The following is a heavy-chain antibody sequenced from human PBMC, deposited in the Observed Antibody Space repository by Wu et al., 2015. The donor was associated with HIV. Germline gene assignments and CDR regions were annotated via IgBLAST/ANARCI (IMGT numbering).Heavy chain of an antibody. V-gene: IGHV1-46*03. D-gene: IGHD2-8*01. CDR1: AYSFSNYF. Sequence: QVQLLQSGAEVKKPGASVTVSCKAPAYSFSNYFIHWVRQAPGQGLEWMGLINFSFSRTSYSQKFQGRVTMTANTSTTTVYMELTSLRSEDTAVYFCVREVLVGKHFDYWGQGNPGHRLL. CDR2: INFSFSRT. J-gene: IGHJ4*02. CDR3: VREVLVGKHFDY.